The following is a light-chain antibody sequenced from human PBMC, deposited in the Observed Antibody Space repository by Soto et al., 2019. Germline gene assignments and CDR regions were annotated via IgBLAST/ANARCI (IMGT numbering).Light chain of an antibody. J-gene: IGLJ1*01. V-gene: IGLV1-44*01. CDR2: SNN. CDR3: AAWDDSLNGYV. CDR1: SSNIGSNT. Sequence: QSVLTQPASASGTPGQRVTISCSGSSSNIGSNTVNWYQQLPGTAPKLLIYSNNQRPSGVPDRFSGPKSGTSASLAISGLQSEDEADYYCAAWDDSLNGYVFGTGTKVT.